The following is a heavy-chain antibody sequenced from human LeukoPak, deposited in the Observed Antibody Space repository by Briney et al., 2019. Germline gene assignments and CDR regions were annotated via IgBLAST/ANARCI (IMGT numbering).Heavy chain of an antibody. CDR2: INPNSGGT. J-gene: IGHJ4*02. CDR3: ARSRYTAMVSFDY. V-gene: IGHV1-2*06. CDR1: GYTFTGYY. Sequence: ASVKVSCKASGYTFTGYYMHWVRQAPGQGLEWIGRINPNSGGTNYAQKFQGRVTMTGDTSISTAYMEPSRLRSDDTAVYYCARSRYTAMVSFDYWGQGTLVTVSS. D-gene: IGHD5-18*01.